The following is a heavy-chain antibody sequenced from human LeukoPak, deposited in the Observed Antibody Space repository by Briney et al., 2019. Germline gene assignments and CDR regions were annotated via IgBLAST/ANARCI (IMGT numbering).Heavy chain of an antibody. D-gene: IGHD4-11*01. J-gene: IGHJ3*01. CDR2: VHFSGTT. CDR1: GGSISSSSYY. V-gene: IGHV4-61*01. Sequence: PSETLSLTCTVSGGSISSSSYYWGWIRQPPGRGLEWIVYVHFSGTTSFNPSLKSRVTISVDTSKNQFSLRLSSVTAADTAVYYCAREQYLAYDVFGFGGQGTMVTVSP. CDR3: AREQYLAYDVFGF.